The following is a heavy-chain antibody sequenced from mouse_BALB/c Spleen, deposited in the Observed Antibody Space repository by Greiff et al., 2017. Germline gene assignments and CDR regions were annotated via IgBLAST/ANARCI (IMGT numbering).Heavy chain of an antibody. CDR3: ARSYDYDGY. J-gene: IGHJ2*01. Sequence: VQLQQSGAELAKPGASVKMSCKASGYTFTSYWMHWVKQRPGQGLEWIGYINPSTGYTEYNQKFKDKATLTADKSSSTAYMQLSSLTSEDSAVYYCARSYDYDGYWGQGTTLTVSS. CDR2: INPSTGYT. D-gene: IGHD2-4*01. CDR1: GYTFTSYW. V-gene: IGHV1-7*01.